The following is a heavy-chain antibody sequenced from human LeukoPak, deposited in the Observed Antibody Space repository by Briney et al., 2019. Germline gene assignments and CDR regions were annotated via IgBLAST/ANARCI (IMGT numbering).Heavy chain of an antibody. D-gene: IGHD3-10*01. CDR1: GYTFTSYY. V-gene: IGHV1-46*01. CDR3: ARDGNYGSGSYIPYYFDY. CDR2: INPSGGST. J-gene: IGHJ4*02. Sequence: ASVKVSCKASGYTFTSYYMHWVRQAPGQGPEWMGIINPSGGSTSYAQKFQGRVTMTRDTSTSTVYMELSSLRSEDTAVYYCARDGNYGSGSYIPYYFDYWGQGTLVTVSS.